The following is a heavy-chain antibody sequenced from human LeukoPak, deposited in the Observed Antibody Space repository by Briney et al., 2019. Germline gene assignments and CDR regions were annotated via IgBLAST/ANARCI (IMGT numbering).Heavy chain of an antibody. V-gene: IGHV1-2*02. Sequence: ASVKVSCKASGYTFTGYYMHWVRQAPGQGLEWMGWINPNSGGTNYAQKFQGRVTMTRDMSTSTVYMELSSLRSEDTAVYYCARGYCSGGSCYGGDWFDPWGQGTLVTVSS. CDR3: ARGYCSGGSCYGGDWFDP. D-gene: IGHD2-15*01. CDR2: INPNSGGT. J-gene: IGHJ5*02. CDR1: GYTFTGYY.